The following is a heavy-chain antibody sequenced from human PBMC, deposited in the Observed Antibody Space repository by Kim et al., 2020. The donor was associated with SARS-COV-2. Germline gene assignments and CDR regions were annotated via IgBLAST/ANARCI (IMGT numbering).Heavy chain of an antibody. D-gene: IGHD3-10*01. J-gene: IGHJ4*02. CDR1: GFTVSSTH. V-gene: IGHV3-66*01. CDR3: SRDLLTAPQ. CDR2: IYSGGST. Sequence: GGSLRLSCVASGFTVSSTHMSWVRQAPGKGLEWVSLIYSGGSTYYADSVKGRFSISRDNSKNTLYLQMNSLRAEDTAVYYCSRDLLTAPQWGQGTLVTVS.